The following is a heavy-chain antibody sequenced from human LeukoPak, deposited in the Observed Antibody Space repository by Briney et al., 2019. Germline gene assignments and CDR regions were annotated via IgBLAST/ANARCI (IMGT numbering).Heavy chain of an antibody. D-gene: IGHD2/OR15-2a*01. CDR2: LDRGSSNI. CDR3: VRGRILGLESYLDC. CDR1: GFTVSNYE. V-gene: IGHV3-48*03. J-gene: IGHJ4*02. Sequence: GGSLRLSCAPSGFTVSNYEMLWVRQATGKGLEWISYLDRGSSNIYYAASVRRRFTISSDNDKDSVHLQMNSLRGDETAVYYCVRGRILGLESYLDCWGQGALLTVSS.